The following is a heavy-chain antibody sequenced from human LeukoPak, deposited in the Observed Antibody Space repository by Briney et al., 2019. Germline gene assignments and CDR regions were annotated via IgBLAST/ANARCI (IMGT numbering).Heavy chain of an antibody. CDR3: ARLDEYGSGSYSDY. J-gene: IGHJ4*02. Sequence: SVKVSCKASGGTFSSYAISWVRQAPGQGLEWMGRIIPILGIANYAQKFRGRVTITADKSTSTAYMELSSLRSEDTAVYYCARLDEYGSGSYSDYWGQGTLVTVSS. CDR1: GGTFSSYA. V-gene: IGHV1-69*04. CDR2: IIPILGIA. D-gene: IGHD3-10*01.